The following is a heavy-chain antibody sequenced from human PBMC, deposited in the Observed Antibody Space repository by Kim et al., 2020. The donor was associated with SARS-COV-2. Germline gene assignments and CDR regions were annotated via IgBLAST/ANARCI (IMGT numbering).Heavy chain of an antibody. D-gene: IGHD3-9*01. V-gene: IGHV3-64D*06. J-gene: IGHJ4*02. Sequence: GGSLRLSCSASGFTFSSYAMHWVRQAPGKGLEYVSAISSNGGSTYYADSMKGRFTISRDNSKNTLYLQMSSLRAEDTAVYYCVSPSYDILTGYYGRGFDYWGQGTLVTVSS. CDR3: VSPSYDILTGYYGRGFDY. CDR1: GFTFSSYA. CDR2: ISSNGGST.